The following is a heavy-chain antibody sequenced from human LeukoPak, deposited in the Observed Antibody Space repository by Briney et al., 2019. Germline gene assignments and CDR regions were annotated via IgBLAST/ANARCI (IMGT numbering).Heavy chain of an antibody. CDR3: ARDLEQWPGMGNAFDI. CDR2: LYYSGST. CDR1: GGSISSSSYY. V-gene: IGHV4-39*07. J-gene: IGHJ3*02. D-gene: IGHD6-19*01. Sequence: PSETLSLTCTVSGGSISSSSYYWGWIRQPPGKGLEWIGSLYYSGSTNYNPSLKSRVTISVDTSKNQFSLKLSSVTAADTAVYYCARDLEQWPGMGNAFDIWGQGTMVTVSS.